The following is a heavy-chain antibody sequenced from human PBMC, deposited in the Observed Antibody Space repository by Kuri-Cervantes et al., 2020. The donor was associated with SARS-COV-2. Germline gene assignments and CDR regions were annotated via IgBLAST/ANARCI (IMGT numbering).Heavy chain of an antibody. J-gene: IGHJ3*02. Sequence: ASVKVSCKASGYTFTSYGISWVRQAPGQGLAWMGWISAYNGNTNYAQKLQGRVTMTTDTSTSTAYMELRSLRSDDTAVYYCARPRGIVVVPAAMGGAFDIRGQGTMVTVSS. CDR2: ISAYNGNT. D-gene: IGHD2-2*01. CDR1: GYTFTSYG. CDR3: ARPRGIVVVPAAMGGAFDI. V-gene: IGHV1-18*01.